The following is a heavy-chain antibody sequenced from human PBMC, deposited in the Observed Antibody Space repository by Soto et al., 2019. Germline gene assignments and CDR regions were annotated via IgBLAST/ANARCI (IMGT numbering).Heavy chain of an antibody. D-gene: IGHD3-16*02. J-gene: IGHJ4*02. CDR2: ISAYNGNT. V-gene: IGHV1-18*01. CDR3: ARAPSYDYIWGGYRSIVDY. CDR1: GYTFTSYG. Sequence: GASVKVSCKASGYTFTSYGISWVRQAPGQGLEWMGWISAYNGNTNYAQKLQGRVTMTTDTSTSTAYMELRSLRSDDTAVYYCARAPSYDYIWGGYRSIVDYWGQGTLVTVSS.